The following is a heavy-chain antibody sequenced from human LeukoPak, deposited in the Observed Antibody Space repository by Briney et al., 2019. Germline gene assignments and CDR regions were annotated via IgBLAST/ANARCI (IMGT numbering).Heavy chain of an antibody. Sequence: PGGSLRLSCAASGFTFSSYAMSWVRQAPGKGLEWVSAISGSGGSTYYADSVKGRFTISRDNSKNTLYLQMNGLRAEDTAVYYCAKAVAAREAGFDIWGQGTMVTVSS. D-gene: IGHD6-6*01. CDR3: AKAVAAREAGFDI. J-gene: IGHJ3*02. V-gene: IGHV3-23*01. CDR2: ISGSGGST. CDR1: GFTFSSYA.